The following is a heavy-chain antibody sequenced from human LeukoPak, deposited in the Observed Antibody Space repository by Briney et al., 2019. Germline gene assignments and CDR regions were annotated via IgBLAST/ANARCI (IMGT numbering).Heavy chain of an antibody. D-gene: IGHD4-17*01. V-gene: IGHV4-61*01. Sequence: SETLSLTCTVSGGSISSGSYYWSWIRQPPGKGLEWIGYIYYRGSTDYNPSLKSRVTISLGTSKTQFSLKLSSVTAADTAVYYCVRGLMTTADYWGQGTLVTVSS. CDR1: GGSISSGSYY. CDR2: IYYRGST. CDR3: VRGLMTTADY. J-gene: IGHJ4*02.